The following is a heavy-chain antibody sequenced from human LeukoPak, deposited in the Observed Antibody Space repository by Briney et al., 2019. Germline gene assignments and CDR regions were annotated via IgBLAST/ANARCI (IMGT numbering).Heavy chain of an antibody. J-gene: IGHJ3*02. V-gene: IGHV4-4*02. CDR3: AREGSVSGDAFDI. CDR1: GASISKGNW. CDR2: VFHSGPT. D-gene: IGHD3-10*01. Sequence: PSGTLSHACDVSGASISKGNWWGWVRQPPGKGLEWTGEVFHSGPTNYNPSLKNRVTMSVDKAKNHFSLKMTSMTAADTAVYYCAREGSVSGDAFDIWGQGTLVTVSS.